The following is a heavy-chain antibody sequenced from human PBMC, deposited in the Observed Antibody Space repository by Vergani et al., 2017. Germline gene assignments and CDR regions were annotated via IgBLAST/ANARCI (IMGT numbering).Heavy chain of an antibody. V-gene: IGHV3-21*04. J-gene: IGHJ4*02. CDR1: GFTFSSYS. CDR3: AKLEMSTKGEKEDY. Sequence: VQLVESGGGLVKPGGSLRLSCAASGFTFSSYSMNWVRQAPGKGLEWVSSISSSSSYIYYADSVKGRFTISRDNAKNTLYLQMNSLRAEDTAVYYCAKLEMSTKGEKEDYWGQGTLVTVSS. D-gene: IGHD5-24*01. CDR2: ISSSSSYI.